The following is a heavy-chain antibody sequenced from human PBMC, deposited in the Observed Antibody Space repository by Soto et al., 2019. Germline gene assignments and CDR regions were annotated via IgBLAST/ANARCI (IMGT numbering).Heavy chain of an antibody. D-gene: IGHD6-6*01. V-gene: IGHV3-33*01. CDR3: ARGIAARRAYFDY. CDR2: IWYDGSNK. Sequence: QVQLVESGGGVVQPGRSLRLSCAASGFAFSSYGMHWVRQAPGKGLEWVAVIWYDGSNKYYADSVKGRFTISRDNSKNTLYLQMNSLRAEDTAVYYCARGIAARRAYFDYWGQGTLVTASS. J-gene: IGHJ4*02. CDR1: GFAFSSYG.